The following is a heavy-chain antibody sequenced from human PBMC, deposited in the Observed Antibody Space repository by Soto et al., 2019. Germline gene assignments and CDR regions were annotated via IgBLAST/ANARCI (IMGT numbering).Heavy chain of an antibody. D-gene: IGHD3-10*01. Sequence: PGESLKISCKGSGYSFTSYWIGWVRQMPGKGLEWMGIIYPGDSDARYSPSFQGQVTISADKSISTAYLQWSSLKASDTAMYYCARLTMVRGLLSDFDYWGQGTLVTVSS. CDR1: GYSFTSYW. V-gene: IGHV5-51*01. CDR3: ARLTMVRGLLSDFDY. J-gene: IGHJ4*02. CDR2: IYPGDSDA.